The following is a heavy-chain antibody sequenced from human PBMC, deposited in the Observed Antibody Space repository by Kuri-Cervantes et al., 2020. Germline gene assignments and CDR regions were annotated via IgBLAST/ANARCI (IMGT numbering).Heavy chain of an antibody. J-gene: IGHJ6*03. V-gene: IGHV1-2*02. Sequence: ASVKVSCKASGYTFTGYYMHWVRQAPGQGLEWMGWINPNNGVTNYAQKFQGRVTLTTDTSTSTAYMELRSLRSDDTAVYYCARCVPEYYYDSSGYFRTYYYYYYMDVWGKGTTVTVSS. CDR3: ARCVPEYYYDSSGYFRTYYYYYYMDV. D-gene: IGHD3-22*01. CDR1: GYTFTGYY. CDR2: INPNNGVT.